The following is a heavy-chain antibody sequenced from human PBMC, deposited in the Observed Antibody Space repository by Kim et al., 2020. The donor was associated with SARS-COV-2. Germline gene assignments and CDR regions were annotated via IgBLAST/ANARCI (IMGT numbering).Heavy chain of an antibody. CDR1: GYSFSRRG. V-gene: IGHV3-7*01. J-gene: IGHJ4*02. D-gene: IGHD3-10*01. CDR2: IKEDGTEK. CDR3: AVFSRPPDGSTGY. Sequence: GGSLRLSCVASGYSFSRRGSSWVRQAPGKGLEWVAIIKEDGTEKKYVDSVKGRFTISRDSAKEALYLQMTSLIAEDTALYYCAVFSRPPDGSTGYCCQGT.